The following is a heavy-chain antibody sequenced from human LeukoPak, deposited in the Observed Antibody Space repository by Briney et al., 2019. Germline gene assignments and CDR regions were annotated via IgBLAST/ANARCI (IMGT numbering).Heavy chain of an antibody. CDR3: ARSQWAAATA. D-gene: IGHD6-13*01. V-gene: IGHV3-21*01. J-gene: IGHJ5*02. Sequence: GGSLRLSWAASGFTFSSYSMNWVRQAPGKGLEWVSSISSSSSYIYYADSVKGRFTISRDNAKNSLYLQMNSLRAEGTAVYYCARSQWAAATAWGQGTLVTVSS. CDR1: GFTFSSYS. CDR2: ISSSSSYI.